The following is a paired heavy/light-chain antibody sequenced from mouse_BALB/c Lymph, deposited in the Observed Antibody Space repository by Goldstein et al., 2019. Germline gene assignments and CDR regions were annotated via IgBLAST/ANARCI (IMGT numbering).Heavy chain of an antibody. V-gene: IGHV2-9-2*01. CDR1: GFSLTSYD. D-gene: IGHD4-1*01. CDR3: VREGTGALFAY. Sequence: QVQLKESGPGLVAPSQSLSITCTVSGFSLTSYDISWIRQPPGKGLEWLGVIWTGGGTNYNSAFMSRLSISKDNSKSQVFLKMNSLQTDDTAIYYCVREGTGALFAYWGQGTLVTVSA. J-gene: IGHJ3*01. CDR2: IWTGGGT.
Light chain of an antibody. V-gene: IGKV14-111*01. CDR2: RAN. CDR1: QDINSY. J-gene: IGKJ1*01. Sequence: DIKMTQSPSSMYASLGERVTITCKASQDINSYLSWFQQKPGKSPKTLIYRANRLVDGVPSRFSGSGSGQDYSLTISSLEYEDMGIYYCLQYDEFPRTFGGGTKLEIK. CDR3: LQYDEFPRT.